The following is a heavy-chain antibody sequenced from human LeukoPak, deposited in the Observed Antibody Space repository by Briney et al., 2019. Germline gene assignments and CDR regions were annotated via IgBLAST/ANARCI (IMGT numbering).Heavy chain of an antibody. Sequence: GSLRLSCAASGFTFSSYGMHWVRQAPGKGLEWVAVISYDGSNKYYADSVKGRFTISRDNSKNTLYLQMNSLRAEDTAVYYCAKDGFRQWLVPRLDYWGQGTLVTVSS. D-gene: IGHD6-19*01. CDR1: GFTFSSYG. CDR3: AKDGFRQWLVPRLDY. V-gene: IGHV3-30*18. J-gene: IGHJ4*02. CDR2: ISYDGSNK.